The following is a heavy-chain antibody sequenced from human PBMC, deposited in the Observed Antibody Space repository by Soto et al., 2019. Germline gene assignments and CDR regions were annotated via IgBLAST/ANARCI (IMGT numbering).Heavy chain of an antibody. CDR2: IYYSGST. J-gene: IGHJ4*02. Sequence: SETLSLTCTVSGGSISSSSYYWGWIRQPPGKGLEWIGSIYYSGSTYYNPSLKSRVTISVDTSKNQFSLKLSSVTAADTAVYYCARQEGYSPGYWGQGTLVTVSS. D-gene: IGHD4-4*01. CDR3: ARQEGYSPGY. CDR1: GGSISSSSYY. V-gene: IGHV4-39*01.